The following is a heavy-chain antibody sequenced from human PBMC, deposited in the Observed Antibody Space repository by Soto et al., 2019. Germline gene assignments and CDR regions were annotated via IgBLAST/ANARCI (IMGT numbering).Heavy chain of an antibody. Sequence: ESLKISCKGSGYSFTSYWIGWVRQMPGKGLEWMGIIYPGDSDTRYSPSFQGQVTISADKSISTAYLQWSSLKASDTAMYYCARPREAGKYYYGVDVWGQGTTVNVAS. V-gene: IGHV5-51*01. CDR2: IYPGDSDT. CDR1: GYSFTSYW. CDR3: ARPREAGKYYYGVDV. J-gene: IGHJ6*02. D-gene: IGHD6-19*01.